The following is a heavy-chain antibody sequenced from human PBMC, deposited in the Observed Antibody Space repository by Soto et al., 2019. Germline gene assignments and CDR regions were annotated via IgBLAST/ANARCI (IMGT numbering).Heavy chain of an antibody. Sequence: SQTLSLTCAITGDSVSSNSAGWSWVRQSPSRGLEWLGRTYYRSKWYYEYAVSVRGRITINPDTSKNQYSLQLNSVTPEDTAVYLCARVDQYRGSIFAFRARGSSATVSS. D-gene: IGHD1-26*01. V-gene: IGHV6-1*01. CDR3: ARVDQYRGSIFAF. J-gene: IGHJ4*01. CDR1: GDSVSSNSAG. CDR2: TYYRSKWYY.